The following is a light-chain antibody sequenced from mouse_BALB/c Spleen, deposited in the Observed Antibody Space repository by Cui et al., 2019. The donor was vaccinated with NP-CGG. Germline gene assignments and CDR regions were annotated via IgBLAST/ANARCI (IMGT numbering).Light chain of an antibody. V-gene: IGLV1*01. Sequence: QAVVTQESALTTSPGETVTLTCRSSTGAVTTSNYANWVQEKPDHYFTGLIGGTINRAPGVPARFSGSLIGDKAALTITGAQTEDEAIYFCALWYSNHWVFGGGTKLTVL. CDR1: TGAVTTSNY. CDR2: GTI. J-gene: IGLJ1*01. CDR3: ALWYSNHWV.